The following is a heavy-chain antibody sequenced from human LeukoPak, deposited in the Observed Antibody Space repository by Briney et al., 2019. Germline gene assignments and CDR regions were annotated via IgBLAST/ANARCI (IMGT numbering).Heavy chain of an antibody. D-gene: IGHD3-3*01. J-gene: IGHJ4*02. CDR1: GFTFSSYS. Sequence: GGSLRLSCAASGFTFSSYSMNWVRQAPGKGLEWVSSISSSSYIYYADSVKGRFTISRDNAKNSLYLQMNSLRDEDTAVYYCARSAYYDRDFDYWGQGTLVTVSS. CDR3: ARSAYYDRDFDY. V-gene: IGHV3-21*01. CDR2: ISSSSYI.